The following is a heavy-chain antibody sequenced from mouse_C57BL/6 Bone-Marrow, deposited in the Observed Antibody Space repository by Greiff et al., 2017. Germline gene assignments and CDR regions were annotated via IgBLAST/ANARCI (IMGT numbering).Heavy chain of an antibody. CDR3: ARYGWLLRYFDV. CDR2: IRNKANGYTT. CDR1: GFTFTDYY. J-gene: IGHJ1*03. D-gene: IGHD2-3*01. V-gene: IGHV7-3*01. Sequence: DVQLVESGGGLVQPGGSLSLSCAASGFTFTDYYMSWVRQPPGKALEWLGFIRNKANGYTTEYSASVKGRLTISRDNSQSILYLQMNALRAEDSATYYCARYGWLLRYFDVWGTGTTVTVSS.